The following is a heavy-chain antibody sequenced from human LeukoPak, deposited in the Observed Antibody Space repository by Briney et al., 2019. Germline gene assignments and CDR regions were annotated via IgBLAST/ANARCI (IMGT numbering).Heavy chain of an antibody. V-gene: IGHV3-7*01. D-gene: IGHD6-13*01. Sequence: PGGSLRLSCAASGFTFSNYWMSWVRQAPGKGLEWVANIKQDGSGLYYVDSVKGRLTISRDNAKSSLYLQMNSLRTEDTALYYCARDHRIPSAGNDYWGQGALVTVSS. CDR1: GFTFSNYW. J-gene: IGHJ4*02. CDR2: IKQDGSGL. CDR3: ARDHRIPSAGNDY.